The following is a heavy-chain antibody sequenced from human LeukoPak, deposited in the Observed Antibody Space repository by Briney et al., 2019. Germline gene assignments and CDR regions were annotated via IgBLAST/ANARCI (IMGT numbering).Heavy chain of an antibody. V-gene: IGHV3-74*01. CDR1: AFTFSNYW. D-gene: IGHD3-22*01. CDR3: AKEKYDSSGSDAFDI. J-gene: IGHJ3*02. CDR2: INSDGSST. Sequence: GGSLRLSCVASAFTFSNYWMHWVRQAPGKGLVWVSRINSDGSSTTYADSVKGRFTISRDNSKNTLYLQMNSLRAEDTAVYYCAKEKYDSSGSDAFDIWGQGTMVTVSS.